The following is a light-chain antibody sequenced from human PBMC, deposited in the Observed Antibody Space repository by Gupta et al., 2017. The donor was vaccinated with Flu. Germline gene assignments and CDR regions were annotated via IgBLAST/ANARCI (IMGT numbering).Light chain of an antibody. Sequence: DIVMTQSPLSLPVTPGEPASISCRSSRSLLHSNGYNYLDWYLQKPGQSPRLLIYLGSNRASGVPDRFSGSGSGTDFTLKISRVEAEDVGVYYCMQSLQPPWTFGQGTKVEIK. V-gene: IGKV2-28*01. CDR2: LGS. CDR1: RSLLHSNGYNY. CDR3: MQSLQPPWT. J-gene: IGKJ1*01.